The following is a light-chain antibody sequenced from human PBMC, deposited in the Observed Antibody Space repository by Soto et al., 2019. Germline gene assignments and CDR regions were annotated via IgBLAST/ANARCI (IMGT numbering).Light chain of an antibody. CDR3: QAWDSSTAS. J-gene: IGLJ1*01. CDR1: KLGDKY. CDR2: QDS. V-gene: IGLV3-1*01. Sequence: SYELTQPPSVSVSPGQTATITCSADKLGDKYACWYQQKPGQSPVLVIYQDSKRPSGIPERFSGSNSGNTATLTISGTQAMDEADYYCQAWDSSTASFGPGTKLTVL.